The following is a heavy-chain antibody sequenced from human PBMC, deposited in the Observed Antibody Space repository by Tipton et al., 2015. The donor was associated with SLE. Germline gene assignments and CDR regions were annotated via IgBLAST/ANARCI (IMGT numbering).Heavy chain of an antibody. V-gene: IGHV4-59*12. CDR3: ARGGGAAAENYNYHMDV. CDR2: IYYSGSG. J-gene: IGHJ6*03. Sequence: TLSLTCTVSGGSISNYYWSWIRLPPGKGLECIGYIYYSGSGNYNPSLKSRVTISVDTSKNQFSLKLSSVTAADTAVYYCARGGGAAAENYNYHMDVWGIGTTVTVSS. D-gene: IGHD6-13*01. CDR1: GGSISNYY.